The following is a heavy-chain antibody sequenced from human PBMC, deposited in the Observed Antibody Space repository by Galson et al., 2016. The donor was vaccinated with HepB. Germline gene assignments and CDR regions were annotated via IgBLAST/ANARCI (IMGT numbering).Heavy chain of an antibody. CDR2: ITYHGRNQ. Sequence: SLRLSCAASGFTFRSYGLQWVRQAPGKGPEWLSIITYHGRNQFYADSVKGSFTTSRDDSRTSVYLQMDSLREEDTAVYYCGKWDWNDPADWGQGTLVSVSS. CDR3: GKWDWNDPAD. V-gene: IGHV3-30*03. D-gene: IGHD1-1*01. CDR1: GFTFRSYG. J-gene: IGHJ4*02.